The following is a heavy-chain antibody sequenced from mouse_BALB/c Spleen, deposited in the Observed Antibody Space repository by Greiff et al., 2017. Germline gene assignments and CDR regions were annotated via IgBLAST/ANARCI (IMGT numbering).Heavy chain of an antibody. CDR1: GYSITSGYS. CDR3: ASWETLYYGNYDYAMDY. J-gene: IGHJ4*01. D-gene: IGHD2-1*01. CDR2: IHYSGST. V-gene: IGHV3-1*02. Sequence: EVQLQQSGPDLVKPSQSLSLTCTVTGYSITSGYSWHWIRQFPGNKLEWMGYIHYSGSTNYNPSLKSRISITRDTSKNQFFLQLNSVTTEDTATYYCASWETLYYGNYDYAMDYWGQGTSVTVSS.